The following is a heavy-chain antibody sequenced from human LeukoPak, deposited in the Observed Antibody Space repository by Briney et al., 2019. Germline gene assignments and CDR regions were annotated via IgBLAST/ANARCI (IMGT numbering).Heavy chain of an antibody. D-gene: IGHD4-17*01. CDR3: ARVPGYGDYLGWFDP. V-gene: IGHV4-31*03. CDR1: GGSISSGGYY. Sequence: PSETLSLTCTVSGGSISSGGYYWSWIRQHPGKGLEWIGYIYYSGSTYSNPSLKSRVTISVDTSKNQFSLKLSSVTAADTAVYYCARVPGYGDYLGWFDPWGQGTLVTVSS. J-gene: IGHJ5*02. CDR2: IYYSGST.